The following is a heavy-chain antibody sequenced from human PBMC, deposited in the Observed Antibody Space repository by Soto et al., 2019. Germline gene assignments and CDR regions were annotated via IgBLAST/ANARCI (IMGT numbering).Heavy chain of an antibody. CDR1: GGTFGNSA. J-gene: IGHJ6*02. D-gene: IGHD6-25*01. CDR3: ARDKERQQLGGNYYYGIDV. CDR2: IIPIFSTP. V-gene: IGHV1-69*12. Sequence: QVQLVQSGAEVKKPGSSVTVSCKASGGTFGNSAISWVRQAPGQGLEWMGGIIPIFSTPDYAQKFQGRVTITADDSTTKAYIELTSLESDDTAVYYCARDKERQQLGGNYYYGIDVWGQGTTVTVSS.